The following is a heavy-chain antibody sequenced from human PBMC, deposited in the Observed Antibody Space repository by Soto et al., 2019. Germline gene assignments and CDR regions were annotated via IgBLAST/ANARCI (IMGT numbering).Heavy chain of an antibody. CDR1: GFSFSSYS. Sequence: QPGGSLRLSCAASGFSFSSYSMSWIRQAPGKGLEWLAHMHENGHFKFYVDSVKGRFTISRDDALNSLYLQMNSLRAEDTAMYYCARDEGVPINYRFDYWGQGTLVTVSS. CDR2: MHENGHFK. D-gene: IGHD4-4*01. CDR3: ARDEGVPINYRFDY. V-gene: IGHV3-7*03. J-gene: IGHJ4*02.